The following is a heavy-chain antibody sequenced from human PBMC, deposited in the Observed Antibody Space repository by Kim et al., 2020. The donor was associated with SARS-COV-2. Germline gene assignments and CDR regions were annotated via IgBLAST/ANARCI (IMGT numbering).Heavy chain of an antibody. Sequence: GGSLRLSCAASGFTFSSYGMHWVRQAPGKGLEWVAVISYDGSNKYYADSVKGRFTISRDNSKNTLYLQMNSLRAEDTAVYYCAKDLRGRDAHLNYYFDYWGQGTLVTVSS. D-gene: IGHD4-17*01. CDR1: GFTFSSYG. CDR3: AKDLRGRDAHLNYYFDY. J-gene: IGHJ4*02. V-gene: IGHV3-30*18. CDR2: ISYDGSNK.